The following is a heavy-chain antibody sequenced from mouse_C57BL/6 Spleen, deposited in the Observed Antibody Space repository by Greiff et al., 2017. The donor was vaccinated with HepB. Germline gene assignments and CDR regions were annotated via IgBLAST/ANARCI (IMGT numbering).Heavy chain of an antibody. J-gene: IGHJ4*01. D-gene: IGHD2-5*01. CDR3: ARGDSNYAMDY. V-gene: IGHV1-55*01. Sequence: VKQRPGQGLEWIGDIYPGSGSTNYNEKFKSKATLTVDTSSSTAYMQLSSLTSEDSAVYYCARGDSNYAMDYWGQGTSVTVSS. CDR2: IYPGSGST.